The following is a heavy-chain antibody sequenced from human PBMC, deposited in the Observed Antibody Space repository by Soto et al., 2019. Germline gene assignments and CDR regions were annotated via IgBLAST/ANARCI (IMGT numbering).Heavy chain of an antibody. D-gene: IGHD3-10*01. CDR1: GFTFSRFE. CDR3: TRAAWFPYLSFY. Sequence: SLRLSCAAPGFTFSRFELHWVRQAPGKGLEWISYISSSGSTAYYASSVEGRFTISRDNANNSVYLQMDSLRAEDTALYYCTRAAWFPYLSFYWGQGALVTVSS. J-gene: IGHJ4*02. V-gene: IGHV3-48*03. CDR2: ISSSGSTA.